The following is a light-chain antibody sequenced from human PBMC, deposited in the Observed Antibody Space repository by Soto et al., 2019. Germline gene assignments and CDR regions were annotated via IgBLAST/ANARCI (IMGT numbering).Light chain of an antibody. CDR1: TGAVTSGHY. CDR2: NTS. Sequence: QAVVTQEPSLTVSPGGTVTLTCGSSTGAVTSGHYPYWFQQKPGQAPRTLVYNTSDKHSWAPARFSGSLLGGKAALTLSGAQPEDEAEYYCLLSYRGARVFGGGTQLTVL. CDR3: LLSYRGARV. V-gene: IGLV7-46*01. J-gene: IGLJ3*02.